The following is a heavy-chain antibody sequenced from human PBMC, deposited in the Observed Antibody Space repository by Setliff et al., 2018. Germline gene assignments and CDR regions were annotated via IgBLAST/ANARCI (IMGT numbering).Heavy chain of an antibody. V-gene: IGHV4-61*02. J-gene: IGHJ4*02. CDR2: IHFSGTT. CDR1: GISIRTSSDH. D-gene: IGHD5-18*01. CDR3: ARDMGYRDH. Sequence: SETLSLTCDVSGISIRTSSDHWTWIRQPAGKGLEWIGRIHFSGTTNYKPSLRSRATISLDMSKNQLSLRLTSVTAADTAIYYCARDMGYRDHWGQGALVTVSS.